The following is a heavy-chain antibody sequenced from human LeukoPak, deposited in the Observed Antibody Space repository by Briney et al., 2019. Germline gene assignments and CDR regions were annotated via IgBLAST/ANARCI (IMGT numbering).Heavy chain of an antibody. CDR3: ARQGCSGGSCLDAFDI. D-gene: IGHD2-15*01. CDR2: IFYSGST. V-gene: IGHV4-39*01. J-gene: IGHJ3*02. CDR1: GGSISSTTYY. Sequence: SETLSLTCTVSGGSISSTTYYWGWIRQPPGKNLEWIGSIFYSGSTYHNPPLKSRITMSVDTSKNQFSLKLSSVTAADTAVYYCARQGCSGGSCLDAFDIWGQGTMVTVSS.